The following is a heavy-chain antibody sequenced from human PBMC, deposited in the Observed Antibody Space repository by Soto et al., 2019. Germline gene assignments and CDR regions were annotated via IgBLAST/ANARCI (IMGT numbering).Heavy chain of an antibody. CDR3: AREGSGYNF. J-gene: IGHJ4*02. CDR2: IVPVFGRP. Sequence: ASVKVSCKASGGSFSNFGISWVRQAPGQGLEWMGGIVPVFGRPNYAQRFRGRLTITADESTGTGYMELISLRSDDTAVYYCAREGSGYNFWGQGTQVTVSS. CDR1: GGSFSNFG. V-gene: IGHV1-69*13. D-gene: IGHD5-12*01.